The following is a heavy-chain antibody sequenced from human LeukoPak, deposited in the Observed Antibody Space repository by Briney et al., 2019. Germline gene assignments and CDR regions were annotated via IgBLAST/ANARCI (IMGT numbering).Heavy chain of an antibody. V-gene: IGHV1-8*01. D-gene: IGHD3-22*01. CDR3: AKDGGYYYDSSGYYYVGYFQH. J-gene: IGHJ1*01. Sequence: GASVKVSCKASGYTFTSYDINWVRQATGQGLEWMGWMNPNSGNTGYAQKFQGRVTMTRNTSISTAYMELRSLRSEDTAVYYCAKDGGYYYDSSGYYYVGYFQHWGQGTLVTVSS. CDR1: GYTFTSYD. CDR2: MNPNSGNT.